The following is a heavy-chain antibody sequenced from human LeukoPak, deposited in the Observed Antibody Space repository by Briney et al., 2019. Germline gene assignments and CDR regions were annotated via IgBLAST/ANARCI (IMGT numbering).Heavy chain of an antibody. CDR3: AKEATMVRGISWFDP. J-gene: IGHJ5*02. Sequence: PSETLSLTCTVSGASISSGGYYWSWIRQPPGKGLEWIGYIYYSGCAYYSPSLKSRVIISVDTSKNQFSLRLNSVTAADTAVYFCAKEATMVRGISWFDPWGQGTLVTVSS. CDR2: IYYSGCA. CDR1: GASISSGGYY. V-gene: IGHV4-30-4*08. D-gene: IGHD3-10*01.